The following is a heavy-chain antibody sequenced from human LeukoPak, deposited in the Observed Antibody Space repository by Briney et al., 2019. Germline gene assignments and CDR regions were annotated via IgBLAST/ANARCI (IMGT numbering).Heavy chain of an antibody. Sequence: PGGSLGLSCAASGCTFSSYGMHWVRQAPGKGLEWVAVISYDGSNKYYADSVKGRFTISRDNSKNTLYLQMNSLRAEDTAVYYCAKDPELELPPSYYGMDVWGQGTTVTVSS. V-gene: IGHV3-30*18. CDR2: ISYDGSNK. CDR3: AKDPELELPPSYYGMDV. J-gene: IGHJ6*02. CDR1: GCTFSSYG. D-gene: IGHD1-7*01.